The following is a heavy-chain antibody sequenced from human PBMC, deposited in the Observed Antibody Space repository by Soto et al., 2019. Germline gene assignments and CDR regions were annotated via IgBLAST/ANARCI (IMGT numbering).Heavy chain of an antibody. CDR2: ISASGVGT. J-gene: IGHJ5*02. Sequence: GGSLRLSCTASEFAFSNYAMSWVRQAPGKGLEWVSAISASGVGTYYADSVKGRFTISRDNSKNTLYVQMNSLRAEDTAVYYCAKCAVLVTTSGGWCNWFDPWGQGTLVTVSS. CDR1: EFAFSNYA. CDR3: AKCAVLVTTSGGWCNWFDP. D-gene: IGHD2-21*02. V-gene: IGHV3-23*01.